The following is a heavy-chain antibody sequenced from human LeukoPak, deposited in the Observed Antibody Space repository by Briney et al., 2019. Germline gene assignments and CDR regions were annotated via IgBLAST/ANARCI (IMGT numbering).Heavy chain of an antibody. CDR1: GFTFSSYS. CDR2: ISGSGGST. CDR3: AKASYYYDSSGDY. V-gene: IGHV3-23*01. Sequence: GGSLRLSCAASGFTFSSYSMNWVRQAPGKGLEWVSAISGSGGSTYYADSVKGRFTISRDNSKNTLYLQMNSLRAEDTAVYYCAKASYYYDSSGDYWGQGTLVTVSS. J-gene: IGHJ4*02. D-gene: IGHD3-22*01.